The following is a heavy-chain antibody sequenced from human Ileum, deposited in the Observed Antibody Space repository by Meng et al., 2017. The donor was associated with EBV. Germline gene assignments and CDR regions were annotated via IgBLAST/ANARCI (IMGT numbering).Heavy chain of an antibody. V-gene: IGHV2-5*05. D-gene: IGHD1-1*01. CDR1: WFSLRTTGVG. Sequence: QITLEDSGPSRLNPSQTLTLPCTLSWFSLRTTGVGVGWIRQPPGKALEWLVLVYWDDDKRYDPSLKSRLTITKDTSNDQVVLTMTNMDPVDTATYFCAHRRGGNGWNEGFFDYWGPGTLVTVSS. J-gene: IGHJ4*02. CDR3: AHRRGGNGWNEGFFDY. CDR2: VYWDDDK.